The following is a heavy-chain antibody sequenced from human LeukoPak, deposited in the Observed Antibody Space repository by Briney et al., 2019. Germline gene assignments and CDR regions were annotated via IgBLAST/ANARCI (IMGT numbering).Heavy chain of an antibody. D-gene: IGHD3-10*01. CDR1: GGSISSYY. CDR3: ARPIRSRDNNWFDP. Sequence: PSETLPLTCTVSGGSISSYYWSWIRQPPGKGLEWIANIYHTGSTYYNPSLKSRVTISVDTSANQFSLKLNSVTAADTAVYYCARPIRSRDNNWFDPWGQGTLVIVSS. V-gene: IGHV4-39*01. J-gene: IGHJ5*02. CDR2: IYHTGST.